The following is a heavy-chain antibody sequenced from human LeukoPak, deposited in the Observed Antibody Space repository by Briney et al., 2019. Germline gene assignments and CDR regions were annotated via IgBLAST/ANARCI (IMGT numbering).Heavy chain of an antibody. CDR1: GYTFTSYG. V-gene: IGHV1-18*01. J-gene: IGHJ4*02. CDR3: ARDRYVTAAGSVIPDY. Sequence: EASVKVSCKASGYTFTSYGISWVRQAPGQGLEWMGWISAYNGNTDYAQKLQGRVTMTTDTSTSTAYMELRSLRSDDTAVYYCARDRYVTAAGSVIPDYWGQGTLVTVSS. CDR2: ISAYNGNT. D-gene: IGHD6-13*01.